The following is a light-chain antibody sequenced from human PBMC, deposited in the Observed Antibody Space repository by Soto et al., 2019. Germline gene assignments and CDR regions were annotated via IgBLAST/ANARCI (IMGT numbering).Light chain of an antibody. J-gene: IGLJ1*01. Sequence: QSVLTQPASVSGSPGQSVTISCTGPRSDIGDSNFISWYQHSPGKAPRLLIYEVTNRPSGVSKRFSGSKAGNTASLTISGLLDDDEADYFCASFRSGTILVFGTGTKLTV. V-gene: IGLV2-14*01. CDR1: RSDIGDSNF. CDR2: EVT. CDR3: ASFRSGTILV.